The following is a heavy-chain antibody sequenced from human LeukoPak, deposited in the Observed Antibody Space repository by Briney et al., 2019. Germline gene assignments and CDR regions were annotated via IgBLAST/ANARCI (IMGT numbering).Heavy chain of an antibody. V-gene: IGHV3-21*01. Sequence: GGSLRLSYAASGFTFNRYSMNWVRQAPGKGLEWVSSISSSSSYIYYADSVKGRFTISRDNAKKSMYLEMNSLRAEDTAVYYCARPSNEGQWLVGQGVDYWGQGTLVTVSS. CDR1: GFTFNRYS. CDR2: ISSSSSYI. CDR3: ARPSNEGQWLVGQGVDY. J-gene: IGHJ4*02. D-gene: IGHD6-19*01.